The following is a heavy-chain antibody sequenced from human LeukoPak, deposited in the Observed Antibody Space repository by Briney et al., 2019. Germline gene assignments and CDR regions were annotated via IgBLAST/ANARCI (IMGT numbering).Heavy chain of an antibody. D-gene: IGHD4-17*01. J-gene: IGHJ4*02. V-gene: IGHV1-46*01. CDR2: INPSGGST. CDR1: GYTFTSYY. Sequence: GASVRVSCKASGYTFTSYYMHWVRQAPGQGLEWMGIINPSGGSTSYAQKFQGRVTMTRDTSTSTVYMELRSLRSDDTAVYYCARDFRATVTTIDYWGQGTLVTVSS. CDR3: ARDFRATVTTIDY.